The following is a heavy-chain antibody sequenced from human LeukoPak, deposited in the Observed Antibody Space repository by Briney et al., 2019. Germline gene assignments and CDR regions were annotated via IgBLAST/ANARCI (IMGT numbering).Heavy chain of an antibody. J-gene: IGHJ4*02. CDR2: ISSSSSYI. V-gene: IGHV3-21*01. CDR1: GFTFTSYA. Sequence: GGSLRLSCEASGFTFTSYAMNWVRQAPGKGLEWVSSISSSSSYIYYADSVKGRFTISRDNAKNSLYLQMNSLRAEDTAVYYCARDATYYDFWSGYPFDYWGQGTLVTVSS. D-gene: IGHD3-3*01. CDR3: ARDATYYDFWSGYPFDY.